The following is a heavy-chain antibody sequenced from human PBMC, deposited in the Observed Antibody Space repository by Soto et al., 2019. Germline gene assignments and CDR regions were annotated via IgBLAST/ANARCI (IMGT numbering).Heavy chain of an antibody. V-gene: IGHV4-4*02. CDR3: PSRDPGTSVDY. CDR1: GGSFTSNSW. CDR2: IYRTGST. D-gene: IGHD1-1*01. Sequence: PSETLCLTCAVSGGSFTSNSWWTWVRQPPGQGLEWIGGIYRTGSTNYNPSLKSRVTISLDESENQFSLKVTSLTASNTAVYYWPSRDPGTSVDYWGQGTLVTVSS. J-gene: IGHJ4*02.